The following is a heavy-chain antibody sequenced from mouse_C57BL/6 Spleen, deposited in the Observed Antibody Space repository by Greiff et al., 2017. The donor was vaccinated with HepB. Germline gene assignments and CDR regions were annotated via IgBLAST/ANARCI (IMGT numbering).Heavy chain of an antibody. CDR1: GSTFRAYG. CDR2: ISNLAYSI. D-gene: IGHD1-1*01. V-gene: IGHV5-15*01. J-gene: IGHJ4*01. CDR3: ARRLYYYGSSYAMDY. Sequence: EVTLMESGGGLVQPGGSLKLSCAASGSTFRAYGLAWVRQAPRKGPEWVAFISNLAYSIYFADTVTGRFTIARENAKNTLYLEMSGLRSEDTAMYYCARRLYYYGSSYAMDYWGQGTSVTVSS.